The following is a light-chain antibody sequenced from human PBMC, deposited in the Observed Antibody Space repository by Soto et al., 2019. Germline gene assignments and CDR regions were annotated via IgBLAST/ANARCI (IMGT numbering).Light chain of an antibody. CDR2: GNT. V-gene: IGLV1-40*01. Sequence: QLVLTQPPSVSGAPGQRVTISCTGSSSNIGAGYDVHWYQQLPGTAPKLLIYGNTSRPSGVPDRFSGSKSGTSASLAITGLQAEDEADYSCQSYDSSLSAYVFGTGTKVTVL. CDR1: SSNIGAGYD. CDR3: QSYDSSLSAYV. J-gene: IGLJ1*01.